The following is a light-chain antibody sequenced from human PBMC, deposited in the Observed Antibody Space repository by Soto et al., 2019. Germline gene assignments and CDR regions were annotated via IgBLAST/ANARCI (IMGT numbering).Light chain of an antibody. J-gene: IGLJ1*01. CDR3: SSYTSSSTLYV. CDR1: SSDVGGYNY. CDR2: EVS. V-gene: IGLV2-14*01. Sequence: QSALTQTASVSGSPGQSISISCPGTSSDVGGYNYVSWYQQHPGKAPKLMIYEVSNRPSGVSNRFSGSKSGNTASLTISGLQAEDEADYYCSSYTSSSTLYVFGTGTKVTVL.